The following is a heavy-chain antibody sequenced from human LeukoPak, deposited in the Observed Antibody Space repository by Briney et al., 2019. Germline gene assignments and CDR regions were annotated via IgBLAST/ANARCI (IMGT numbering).Heavy chain of an antibody. V-gene: IGHV4-4*02. CDR1: GASIRSTNW. D-gene: IGHD1-26*01. J-gene: IGHJ3*02. CDR2: IYHSGNT. CDR3: ASSSGRQYADALDI. Sequence: SETLSLTCGVPGASIRSTNWWTWVRQPPGKGLEWIGEIYHSGNTEYNPSLSSRLLISVDKSTNQFSLRLTSVTAADTAMYNCASSSGRQYADALDIWGQGRMVIVSS.